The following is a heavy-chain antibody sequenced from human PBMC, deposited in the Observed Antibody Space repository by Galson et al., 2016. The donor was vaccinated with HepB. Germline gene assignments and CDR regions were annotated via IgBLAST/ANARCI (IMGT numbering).Heavy chain of an antibody. D-gene: IGHD1-1*01. J-gene: IGHJ5*02. CDR2: IFYSGTA. V-gene: IGHV4-31*03. CDR1: GGSISSGGYY. CDR3: ARDVGGWNDGYWFDP. Sequence: TLSLTCTVSGGSISSGGYYWSWLRQHPGKGLEWIGYIFYSGTADYNPSLKNRVTISVDTSKDQFSLRLESVTAADTAVYYCARDVGGWNDGYWFDPWGQGTLVTVSS.